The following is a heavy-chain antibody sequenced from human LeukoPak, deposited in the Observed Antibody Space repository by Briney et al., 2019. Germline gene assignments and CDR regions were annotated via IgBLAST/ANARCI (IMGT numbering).Heavy chain of an antibody. J-gene: IGHJ4*02. D-gene: IGHD3-22*01. CDR3: ARDTYYYDSSGYSYFDY. CDR1: GYSISSGYY. CDR2: IYHSGST. Sequence: SETLSLTCAVSGYSISSGYYWGWIRQPPGKGLEWIGSIYHSGSTYYNPSLKSRVTISVDMSKNQFSLKLSSVTAADTAVYYCARDTYYYDSSGYSYFDYWGQGTLVTVSS. V-gene: IGHV4-38-2*02.